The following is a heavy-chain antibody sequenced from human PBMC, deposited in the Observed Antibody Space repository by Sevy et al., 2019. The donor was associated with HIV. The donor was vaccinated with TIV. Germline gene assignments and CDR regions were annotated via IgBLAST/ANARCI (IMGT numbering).Heavy chain of an antibody. Sequence: GGSLRLSCAASGFSFSSYGMHWVRRAPGKGLGWMSYIQYDGSNKDYADSVKGRFTISRDNSKNTLYLQMNSLRVEDTAVFYCVKEGGGEGGDHWGQGTLVTVSS. J-gene: IGHJ4*02. CDR2: IQYDGSNK. V-gene: IGHV3-30*02. D-gene: IGHD2-21*01. CDR1: GFSFSSYG. CDR3: VKEGGGEGGDH.